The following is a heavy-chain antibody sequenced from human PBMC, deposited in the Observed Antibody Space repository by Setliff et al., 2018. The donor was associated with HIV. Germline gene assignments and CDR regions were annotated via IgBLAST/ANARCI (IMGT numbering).Heavy chain of an antibody. CDR2: IYYGGLT. J-gene: IGHJ4*02. V-gene: IGHV4-59*11. CDR3: ARVNALIRAPFDY. CDR1: GVSINSHY. Sequence: SETLSLTCSVSGVSINSHYWTWIRQPPGKGLEWIGYIYYGGLTSYNPSLKSRVTISVDTSKNQFSLKLRSVTAADTAVYYCARVNALIRAPFDYWGQGALVTVSS.